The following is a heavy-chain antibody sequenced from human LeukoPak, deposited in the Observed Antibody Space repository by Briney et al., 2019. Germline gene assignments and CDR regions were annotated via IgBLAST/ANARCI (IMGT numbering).Heavy chain of an antibody. J-gene: IGHJ5*02. D-gene: IGHD4-11*01. V-gene: IGHV1-2*02. CDR1: GYTFTGYY. CDR2: IDPNSGGT. CDR3: ARVDYSNYIWFDP. Sequence: ASVKVSCKASGYTFTGYYMHWVRQAPGQGLEWMGWIDPNSGGTNYAQKFQGRVTMTRDTSISTAYMELGRLRSDDTAVYYCARVDYSNYIWFDPWGQGTLVTVSS.